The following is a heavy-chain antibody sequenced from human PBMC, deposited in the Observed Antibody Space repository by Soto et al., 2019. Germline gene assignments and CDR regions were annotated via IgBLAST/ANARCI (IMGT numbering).Heavy chain of an antibody. CDR3: AGGGAGSGPFTWELPDH. CDR2: ITPFSGDV. D-gene: IGHD1-26*01. CDR1: GNTFTYRY. V-gene: IGHV1-45*02. Sequence: SCAASGNTFTYRYLHWVRQAPGQALEWMGWITPFSGDVHYAQKFQERVTITRDRSINTAYMQMSSLRSEDTAMYFCAGGGAGSGPFTWELPDHWGQGTLVTVSS. J-gene: IGHJ4*02.